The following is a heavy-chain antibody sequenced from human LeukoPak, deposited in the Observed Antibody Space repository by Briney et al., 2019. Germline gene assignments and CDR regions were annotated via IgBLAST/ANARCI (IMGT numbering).Heavy chain of an antibody. Sequence: ASVKVSCKASGYTFTSYDINWVRQAPGQGLEWMGRILPIFGTANYAQKFQGRVTITTDESTSTAYMELSSLRSEDTAVYYCARGYCSGGSCYRYYFDYWGQGTLVTVSS. CDR1: GYTFTSYD. CDR2: ILPIFGTA. CDR3: ARGYCSGGSCYRYYFDY. J-gene: IGHJ4*02. D-gene: IGHD2-15*01. V-gene: IGHV1-69*05.